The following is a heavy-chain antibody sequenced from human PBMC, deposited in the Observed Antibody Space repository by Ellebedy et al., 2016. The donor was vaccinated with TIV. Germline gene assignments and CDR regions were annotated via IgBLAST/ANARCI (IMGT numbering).Heavy chain of an antibody. CDR1: GFTFSSYE. Sequence: GESLKISCAASGFTFSSYEMNWVRQAPGKGLEWVAFIRYDGSNKYYADSVKGRFTISRDNSKNTLYLQMNSLRAEDTAVYYCAREGRRDSGAFDIWGQGTMVTVSS. CDR2: IRYDGSNK. J-gene: IGHJ3*02. D-gene: IGHD2/OR15-2a*01. CDR3: AREGRRDSGAFDI. V-gene: IGHV3-30*02.